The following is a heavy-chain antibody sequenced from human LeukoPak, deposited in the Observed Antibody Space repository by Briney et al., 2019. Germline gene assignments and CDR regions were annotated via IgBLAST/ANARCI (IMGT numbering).Heavy chain of an antibody. CDR3: ARDFFSDDSSGYYYT. CDR2: ISYDGSNK. CDR1: GFTFSSYA. D-gene: IGHD3-22*01. J-gene: IGHJ5*02. V-gene: IGHV3-30*04. Sequence: GSLRLSCAASGFTFSSYAMHWVRQAPGKGLEWVAVISYDGSNKYYADSVKGRFTISRDNSKNTLYLQMNSLRAEDTAVYYCARDFFSDDSSGYYYTWGQGTLVTVSS.